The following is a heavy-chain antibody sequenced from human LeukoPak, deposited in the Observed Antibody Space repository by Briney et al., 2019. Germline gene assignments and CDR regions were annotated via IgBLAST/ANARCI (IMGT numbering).Heavy chain of an antibody. CDR2: IIPIFGTA. CDR1: GGTFSSYA. V-gene: IGHV1-69*05. J-gene: IGHJ4*02. Sequence: SVKVSCKASGGTFSSYAISWVRQAPGQGLEWMGGIIPIFGTANYAQKFQGGVTITTDESTSTAYMELSSLRSEDTAVYYCAGSSSSSLSDFDYWGQGTLVTVSS. CDR3: AGSSSSSLSDFDY. D-gene: IGHD6-6*01.